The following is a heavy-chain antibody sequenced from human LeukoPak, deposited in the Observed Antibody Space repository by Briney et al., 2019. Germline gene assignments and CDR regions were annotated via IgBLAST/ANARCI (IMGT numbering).Heavy chain of an antibody. CDR3: ARGALPLNYYYYYMDV. CDR2: ISSSGGTT. CDR1: GFTFSSYE. Sequence: GGSLRLSCAASGFTFSSYEINWVRQAPGKGLEWVSYISSSGGTTYYADSVKGRFTISRDNVKNSLYLQMNSLRAEDTAVYYCARGALPLNYYYYYMDVWGKGTTVTVSS. V-gene: IGHV3-48*03. J-gene: IGHJ6*03.